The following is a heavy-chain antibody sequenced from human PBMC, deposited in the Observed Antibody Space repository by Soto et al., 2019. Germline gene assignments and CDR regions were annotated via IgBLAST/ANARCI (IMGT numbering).Heavy chain of an antibody. CDR2: VYRTGST. CDR1: GGSISTSNW. V-gene: IGHV4-4*02. J-gene: IGHJ4*02. Sequence: QVQLQESGPGLVKPSGTLSLTCAVSGGSISTSNWWSWVRQPPGKGREWIGEVYRTGSTNYNPSLASRVIVSVDKSKNQFSLKLTSVTAADTAVYYCARARATIAAAAIFDCWGQGTLVTVSS. CDR3: ARARATIAAAAIFDC. D-gene: IGHD6-13*01.